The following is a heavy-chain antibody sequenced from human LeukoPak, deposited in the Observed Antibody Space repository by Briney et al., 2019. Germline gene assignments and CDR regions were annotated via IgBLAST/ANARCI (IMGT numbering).Heavy chain of an antibody. CDR2: INHSGST. V-gene: IGHV4-34*01. CDR3: AIRFRAQQLVRGWFDP. CDR1: GESFSGYY. D-gene: IGHD6-13*01. Sequence: KASETLSLTCAVYGESFSGYYWSWIRQPPGKGLEWIGEINHSGSTNYNPSLKSRVTISVDTSKNQFSLKLSSVTAADTAVYYCAIRFRAQQLVRGWFDPWGQGTLVTVSS. J-gene: IGHJ5*02.